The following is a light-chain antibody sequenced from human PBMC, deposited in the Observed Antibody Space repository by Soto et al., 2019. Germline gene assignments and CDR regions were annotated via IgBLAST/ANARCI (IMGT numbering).Light chain of an antibody. CDR1: QSVSNNY. J-gene: IGKJ1*01. CDR2: GAS. CDR3: QQYGSSPPT. Sequence: IVLTQSPGTLSLSPGERDTLSCRASQSVSNNYLAWYQQKPGQAPRLLIYGASSRATGIPDRFSGSGSGTDFTLTISRLVPEDFAVYYCQQYGSSPPTFGQGTKVDIK. V-gene: IGKV3-20*01.